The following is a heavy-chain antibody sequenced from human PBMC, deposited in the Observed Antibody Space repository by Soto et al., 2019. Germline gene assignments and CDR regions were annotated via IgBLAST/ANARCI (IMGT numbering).Heavy chain of an antibody. CDR2: ISVSGDST. Sequence: GGSLRLSCAASGFTFSRYAISWVRQAPGKGLEWVSSISVSGDSTYYADSVKGRFTISRDNSKNTLYLQMNGLRAEDTAVYYCAKDPNTSNPQGYFQLWGQGTLVTVSS. CDR1: GFTFSRYA. D-gene: IGHD4-4*01. CDR3: AKDPNTSNPQGYFQL. V-gene: IGHV3-23*01. J-gene: IGHJ1*01.